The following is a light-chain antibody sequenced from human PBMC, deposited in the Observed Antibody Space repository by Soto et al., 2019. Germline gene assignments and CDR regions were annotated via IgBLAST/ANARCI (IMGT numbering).Light chain of an antibody. Sequence: EIVMTQSPATLSVSPGERVTLSCRASQSLSSNLAWYQQKPGQAPRLFIYGASTRATGIPAKFSGSGCGTDFTLSISSLQSEDFAVYYCQQYQNSPSTFGQGTKVDI. V-gene: IGKV3-15*01. J-gene: IGKJ1*01. CDR2: GAS. CDR1: QSLSSN. CDR3: QQYQNSPST.